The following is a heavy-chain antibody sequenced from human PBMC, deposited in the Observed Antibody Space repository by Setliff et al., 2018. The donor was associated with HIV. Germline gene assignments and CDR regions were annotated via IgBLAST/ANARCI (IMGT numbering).Heavy chain of an antibody. CDR1: GYTFSSYD. Sequence: ASVKVSCKASGYTFSSYDINWVRQATGQGLEWMGWMNPNSGNTGYAQKFQGRVTMTRNPSISTAYMELRRLKSEDTAVYYCATSTLGWSDDAYDIWGQGTMVTVS. D-gene: IGHD3-16*01. V-gene: IGHV1-8*02. CDR2: MNPNSGNT. CDR3: ATSTLGWSDDAYDI. J-gene: IGHJ3*02.